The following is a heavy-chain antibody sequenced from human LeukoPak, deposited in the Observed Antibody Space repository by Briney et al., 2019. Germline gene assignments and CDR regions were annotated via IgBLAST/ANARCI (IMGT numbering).Heavy chain of an antibody. V-gene: IGHV3-21*01. CDR1: GFIFSSFN. CDR2: ISSSSTYI. J-gene: IGHJ4*02. CDR3: ARQEGSYDSADFDY. Sequence: GGSLRLFCGASGFIFSSFNMIWVRQAPGKGLEWVSSISSSSTYIYYADSVKGRFTISRDNAKNSLYLQMNSLRAEDTAVYYCARQEGSYDSADFDYWGQGTLVAVSS. D-gene: IGHD3-22*01.